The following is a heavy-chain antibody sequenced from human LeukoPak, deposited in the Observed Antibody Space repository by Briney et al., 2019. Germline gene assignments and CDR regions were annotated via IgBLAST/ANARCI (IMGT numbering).Heavy chain of an antibody. J-gene: IGHJ4*02. CDR2: ISQDGSET. V-gene: IGHV3-7*01. Sequence: GGSLRLSCAASPFTFTGYWMTWVRQAPGKGLEWVATISQDGSETYYVDSVKGRFTISKDNAKNSMYLQMNSLRADDTAVYYCAGTAGYWGQGTLVTVSS. CDR1: PFTFTGYW. D-gene: IGHD2-21*02. CDR3: AGTAGY.